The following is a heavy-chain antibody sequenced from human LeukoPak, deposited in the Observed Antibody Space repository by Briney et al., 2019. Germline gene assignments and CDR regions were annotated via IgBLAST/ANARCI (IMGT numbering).Heavy chain of an antibody. CDR3: ARAYETMILTI. D-gene: IGHD3-22*01. V-gene: IGHV4-30-2*01. Sequence: PSETLSLTCAVSGGSISSGGYSWSWIRQPPGKGLEWIGYIYHGGSTYYNPSLKSRVTISVDRSKNQFSLKLSSVTAADTAVYYCARAYETMILTIWGQGTLVTVSS. J-gene: IGHJ4*02. CDR2: IYHGGST. CDR1: GGSISSGGYS.